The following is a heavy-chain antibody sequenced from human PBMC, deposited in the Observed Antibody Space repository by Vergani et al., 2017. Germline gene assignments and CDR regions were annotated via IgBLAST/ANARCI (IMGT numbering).Heavy chain of an antibody. Sequence: QVQLVESGGGVVQPGRSLRLSCAASGFTLSTSTMHWVRQPPGKGLEWVAGIWHDGSNEKYVDSVQGRFTISRDNSKNTLYLEMESLRVEDTAVYFCARDKSKRAPAVMGTYYYYMDVWGKGTKVTVSS. J-gene: IGHJ6*03. D-gene: IGHD3-16*01. V-gene: IGHV3-33*08. CDR1: GFTLSTST. CDR3: ARDKSKRAPAVMGTYYYYMDV. CDR2: IWHDGSNE.